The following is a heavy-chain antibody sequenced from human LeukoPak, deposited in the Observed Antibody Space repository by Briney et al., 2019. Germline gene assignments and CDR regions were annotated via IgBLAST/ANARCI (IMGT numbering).Heavy chain of an antibody. CDR1: GLTVSNAW. CDR3: TRMNYARLGP. V-gene: IGHV3-15*01. CDR2: IRSSSDGGTT. D-gene: IGHD2-2*01. Sequence: GGSLRLSCAASGLTVSNAWMSWVRQAPGKGLEWVGRIRSSSDGGTTDYAAPVKGRFTISRDDSENTLFLRMSSLETEDTAVYYCTRMNYARLGPWGQGTLVTVSS. J-gene: IGHJ5*02.